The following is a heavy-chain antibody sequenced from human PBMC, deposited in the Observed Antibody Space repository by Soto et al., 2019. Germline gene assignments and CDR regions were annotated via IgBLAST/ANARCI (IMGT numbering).Heavy chain of an antibody. CDR2: TRNKANSYTT. V-gene: IGHV3-72*01. Sequence: EVQLVESGGGLVQPGGSLRLSCAASGFTFSDHYMDWVRQAPGKGLEWVGRTRNKANSYTTEYAASVKGRFTISRDDSKNSLYLQMNSLKTEDTAVYYCARGGRITIFGVVISYGMDVWGQGTTVTVSS. CDR3: ARGGRITIFGVVISYGMDV. D-gene: IGHD3-3*01. J-gene: IGHJ6*02. CDR1: GFTFSDHY.